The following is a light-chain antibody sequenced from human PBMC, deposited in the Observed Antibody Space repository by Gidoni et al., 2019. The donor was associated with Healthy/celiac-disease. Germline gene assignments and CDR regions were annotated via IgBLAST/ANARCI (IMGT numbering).Light chain of an antibody. J-gene: IGKJ2*01. CDR2: DAS. Sequence: DIQLTQSPSSLSASVGDRVTITCQASQDISNYLNWYQQKPGKAPKFLIYDASNLETGVPSRFSGSGSGKDFTFTSSSLQPEDIATDYCQQYDNLPPYTFGQGTKLEIK. V-gene: IGKV1-33*01. CDR3: QQYDNLPPYT. CDR1: QDISNY.